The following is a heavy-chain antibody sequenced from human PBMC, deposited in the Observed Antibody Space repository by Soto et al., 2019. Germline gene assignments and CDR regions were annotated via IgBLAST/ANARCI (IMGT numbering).Heavy chain of an antibody. CDR2: ISGSGGST. CDR3: AKEEGLNRPAIYYYYYYGMDV. Sequence: GGSLRLSCAASGFTFSSYAMSWVRQAPGKGLEWVSAISGSGGSTYYADSVKGRFTISRDNSKNTLYLRMNSLRAEDTAVYYCAKEEGLNRPAIYYYYYYGMDVWGQGTTVTVS. CDR1: GFTFSSYA. D-gene: IGHD5-18*01. V-gene: IGHV3-23*01. J-gene: IGHJ6*02.